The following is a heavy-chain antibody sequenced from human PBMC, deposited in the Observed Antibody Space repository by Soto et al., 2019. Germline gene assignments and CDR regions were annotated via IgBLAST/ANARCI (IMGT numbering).Heavy chain of an antibody. V-gene: IGHV4-39*01. Sequence: QLHLEESGPGLVKPSETLSLSCTVSGDSLSSETNYWGWIRQPPGKGLKWVGSDYYRGYTNYNPSLESLVTISVDSSKNQVSRKLSSLTAADAAVYYCVCPPTVRFGVLFVYWGQGILDTVSS. CDR3: VCPPTVRFGVLFVY. J-gene: IGHJ4*02. CDR1: GDSLSSETNY. D-gene: IGHD3-10*01. CDR2: DYYRGYT.